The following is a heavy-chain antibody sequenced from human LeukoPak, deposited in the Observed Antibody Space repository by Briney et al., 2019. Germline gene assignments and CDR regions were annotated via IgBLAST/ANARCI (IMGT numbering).Heavy chain of an antibody. V-gene: IGHV1-3*01. J-gene: IGHJ4*02. D-gene: IGHD6-13*01. CDR1: GYTFTSYA. CDR2: INAGNGNT. CDR3: ARGYSTTAPRDY. Sequence: ASVKVSCKASGYTFTSYAMHWVRQAPGQRLEWMGWINAGNGNTKYSQKFQGRVTITRDTSASTAYMELSSLRSEDTAAYYCARGYSTTAPRDYWGQGTLVTVSS.